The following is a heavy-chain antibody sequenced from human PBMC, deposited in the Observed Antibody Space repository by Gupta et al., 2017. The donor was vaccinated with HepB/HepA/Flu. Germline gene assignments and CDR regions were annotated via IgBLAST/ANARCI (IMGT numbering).Heavy chain of an antibody. J-gene: IGHJ4*02. CDR3: ASWGGNSHY. V-gene: IGHV3-7*01. CDR2: INPGGSDK. Sequence: EVQLVESGGDLVQPGGSLRLSCAGSGLPFHVHYINWVRQSPGKGLEWVAIINPGGSDKQYIDSAKGRFTISRDNAKNSVYLQMDSLIAEDTAVYYCASWGGNSHYWGQGTLFTVSS. D-gene: IGHD3-16*01. CDR1: GLPFHVHY.